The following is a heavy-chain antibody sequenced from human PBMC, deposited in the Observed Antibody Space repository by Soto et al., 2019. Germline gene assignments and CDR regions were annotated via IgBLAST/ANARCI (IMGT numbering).Heavy chain of an antibody. V-gene: IGHV1-24*01. CDR2: FDPEDGET. D-gene: IGHD3-10*01. J-gene: IGHJ6*03. Sequence: VSVKVSCKISGYTITVLSMHWVRQENGKGLEWMGGFDPEDGETIYAQKFQGRVTMTEDTSTDTAYMELSSLRSEDTAVYYCATVGKGSYKKYYYYYYMDVWGKGTTVTVSS. CDR1: GYTITVLS. CDR3: ATVGKGSYKKYYYYYYMDV.